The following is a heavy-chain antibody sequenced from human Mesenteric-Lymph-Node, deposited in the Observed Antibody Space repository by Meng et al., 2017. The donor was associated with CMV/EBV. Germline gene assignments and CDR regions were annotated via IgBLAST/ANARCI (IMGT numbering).Heavy chain of an antibody. CDR1: GFTFRSNA. Sequence: GESLKISCAASGFTFRSNAMSWVRQAPGKGLEWVSSVNAGGGSTYYADSVKGRFTISRDNSKNTLYLQMNSLRVEDTATYFCARGDTGVFTKGLTAIDYWGQGSLVTVSS. V-gene: IGHV3-23*01. J-gene: IGHJ4*02. D-gene: IGHD2-8*02. CDR3: ARGDTGVFTKGLTAIDY. CDR2: VNAGGGST.